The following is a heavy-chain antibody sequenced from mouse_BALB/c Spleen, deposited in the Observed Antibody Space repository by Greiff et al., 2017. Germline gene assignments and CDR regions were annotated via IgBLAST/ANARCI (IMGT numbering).Heavy chain of an antibody. D-gene: IGHD1-1*01. CDR2: ISYSGST. CDR1: GYSITSDYA. CDR3: ARDYGNWYFDV. J-gene: IGHJ1*01. V-gene: IGHV3-2*02. Sequence: VQLKESGPGLVKPSQSLSLTCTVTGYSITSDYAWNWIRQFPGNKLEWMGYISYSGSTSYNPSLKSRISITRDTSKNQFFLQLNSVTTEDTATYYCARDYGNWYFDVWGAGTTVTVSS.